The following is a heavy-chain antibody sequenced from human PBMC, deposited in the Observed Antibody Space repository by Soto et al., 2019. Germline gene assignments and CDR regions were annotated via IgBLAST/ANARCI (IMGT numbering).Heavy chain of an antibody. CDR2: IYYSGST. J-gene: IGHJ5*02. Sequence: PSETLSLTCTVSGGSISSGDYYWSWIRQPPGKGLEWIGYIYYSGSTYYNPSLKSRVTISVDTSKNQFSLKLSSVTAADTAVYYCARAALRFLEWFDPWGQGTLVTVSS. CDR3: ARAALRFLEWFDP. D-gene: IGHD3-3*01. V-gene: IGHV4-30-4*01. CDR1: GGSISSGDYY.